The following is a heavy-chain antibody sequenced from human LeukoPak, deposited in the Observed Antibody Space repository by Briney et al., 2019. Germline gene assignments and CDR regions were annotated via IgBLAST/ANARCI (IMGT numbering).Heavy chain of an antibody. V-gene: IGHV3-23*01. Sequence: GGSLRLSCAASGFIFSSYGMSWVRQAPGKGLEWVSGISGSGGSTYYADSVKGRFTISRDNSKNTLYLQMNSLRAEDTAVYYCAREHSGGGNYYDSSGYYRSFDYWGQGTPVTVSS. CDR1: GFIFSSYG. J-gene: IGHJ4*02. CDR3: AREHSGGGNYYDSSGYYRSFDY. CDR2: ISGSGGST. D-gene: IGHD3-22*01.